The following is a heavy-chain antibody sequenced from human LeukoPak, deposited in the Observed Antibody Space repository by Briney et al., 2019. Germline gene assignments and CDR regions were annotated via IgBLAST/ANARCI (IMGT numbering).Heavy chain of an antibody. CDR2: ISSSGSTI. Sequence: GGSLRLSCAASGFTFSSYEMNWVRQAPGKGLEWVSYISSSGSTIYYADSVKGRFTISRDNAKNSLYLQMNSLRAEDTAVYYCAKDLRILMVRGGIDYWGQGTLATVSS. V-gene: IGHV3-48*03. D-gene: IGHD3-10*01. CDR1: GFTFSSYE. CDR3: AKDLRILMVRGGIDY. J-gene: IGHJ4*02.